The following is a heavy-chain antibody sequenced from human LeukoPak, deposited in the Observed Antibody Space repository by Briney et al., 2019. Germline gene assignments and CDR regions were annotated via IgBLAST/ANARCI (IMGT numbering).Heavy chain of an antibody. J-gene: IGHJ4*02. V-gene: IGHV3-23*01. D-gene: IGHD2-21*01. CDR1: GFTFSSYA. CDR2: IIGSGGST. Sequence: GGSLRLSCAASGFTFSSYAMSWVRQAPGKGLEWVSAIIGSGGSTYYADSVKGRFTISRDNSKNTLYLQMNSLRAEDTAVYYCAKAPVTSCRGAYCYPFDYWGQGTLVTVSS. CDR3: AKAPVTSCRGAYCYPFDY.